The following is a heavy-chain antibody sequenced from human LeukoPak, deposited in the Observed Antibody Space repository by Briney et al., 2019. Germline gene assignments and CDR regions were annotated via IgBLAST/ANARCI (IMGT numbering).Heavy chain of an antibody. V-gene: IGHV4-39*01. CDR1: GGSTRSSNFY. D-gene: IGHD3-22*01. J-gene: IGHJ4*02. Sequence: PSETLSLTCTVSGGSTRSSNFYWGWSRQPPGKGLECIERICYSGLSYYNPSLHSRVTISADTSKNQFSLSLSSVTAAHTAVYYCARLRAYYYDSSGYYNFDFWGQGTLVTVSS. CDR2: ICYSGLS. CDR3: ARLRAYYYDSSGYYNFDF.